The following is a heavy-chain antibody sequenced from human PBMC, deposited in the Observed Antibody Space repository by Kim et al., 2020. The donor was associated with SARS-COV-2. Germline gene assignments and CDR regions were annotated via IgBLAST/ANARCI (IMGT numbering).Heavy chain of an antibody. CDR1: GFTFCDWD. CDR3: ARIDTSGWYYFDL. CDR2: IDRRGTYT. D-gene: IGHD6-19*01. J-gene: IGHJ4*02. V-gene: IGHV3-11*03. Sequence: GGSLRLSCAASGFTFCDWDMSWIRQAPGKGLEWVSYIDRRGTYTYYADSVKGRFTISRDNAKKSLYLQMNSLRAEDTALYYCARIDTSGWYYFDLWGQGSVVTVSS.